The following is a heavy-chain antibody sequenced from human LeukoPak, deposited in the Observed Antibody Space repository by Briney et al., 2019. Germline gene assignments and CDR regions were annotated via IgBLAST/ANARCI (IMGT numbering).Heavy chain of an antibody. V-gene: IGHV3-66*01. CDR3: ARDASAAAGQYHYYYYMDV. CDR1: GFTFSSYS. J-gene: IGHJ6*03. CDR2: IYSGGST. Sequence: GGSLRLSCAASGFTFSSYSMNWVRQAPGKGLEWVSVIYSGGSTYYADSVKGRFTISRDNSKNTLYLQMNSLRAEDTAVYYCARDASAAAGQYHYYYYMDVWGKGTTVTVSS. D-gene: IGHD6-13*01.